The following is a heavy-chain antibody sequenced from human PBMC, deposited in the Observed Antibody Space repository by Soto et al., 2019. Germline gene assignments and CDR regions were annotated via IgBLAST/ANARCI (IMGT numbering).Heavy chain of an antibody. CDR3: AREGCSSTSCYNDAFDI. J-gene: IGHJ3*02. CDR2: ISSSSGYI. Sequence: XGSLILSCAASGFTFSSYSMNWVRQAPGKGLEWVSSISSSSGYIYYADSVKGRFTISRDNSKNTLYLQMNSLRAEDTAVYYCAREGCSSTSCYNDAFDIWGQGTMVTVSS. CDR1: GFTFSSYS. D-gene: IGHD2-2*02. V-gene: IGHV3-21*01.